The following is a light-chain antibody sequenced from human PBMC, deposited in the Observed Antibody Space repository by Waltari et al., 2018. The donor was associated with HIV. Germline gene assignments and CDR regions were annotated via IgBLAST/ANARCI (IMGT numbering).Light chain of an antibody. V-gene: IGKV3-11*01. CDR1: QSVSTY. CDR2: DAS. Sequence: EIVLTQSPATLSLSPGERATLSCRASQSVSTYLAWYHQKSGQSPRLLIYDASIRATGIPARFSGSGSGTDFTLTISSLEPEDFAVYYCQQRSNWPPAPTFGGGTKVEIK. CDR3: QQRSNWPPAPT. J-gene: IGKJ4*01.